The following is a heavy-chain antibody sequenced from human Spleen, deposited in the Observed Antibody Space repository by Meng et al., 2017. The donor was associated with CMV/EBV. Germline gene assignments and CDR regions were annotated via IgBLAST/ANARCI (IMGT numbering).Heavy chain of an antibody. CDR2: INPNTDAT. D-gene: IGHD1-26*01. CDR3: AKGGRWGAGGKYFDH. Sequence: SGYTFTEYYLHWVRQAPGQGLEWMGWINPNTDATYYAQKFQGRVTMTRDTSITTTYMDLTRLSSDDTAIYYCAKGGRWGAGGKYFDHWGQGTLVTVSS. J-gene: IGHJ4*02. V-gene: IGHV1-2*02. CDR1: GYTFTEYY.